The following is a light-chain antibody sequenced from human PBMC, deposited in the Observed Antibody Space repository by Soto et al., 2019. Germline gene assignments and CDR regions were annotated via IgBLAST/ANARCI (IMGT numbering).Light chain of an antibody. CDR1: QSISSW. V-gene: IGKV1-5*01. CDR2: DAS. J-gene: IGKJ4*01. Sequence: DIKMTQSPYTLSASVGDRVTITCRASQSISSWLAWYQQKPGRAPNLLIYDASSLEGGVPSRFSGSGSGTEFTLTIVSLQPDDFATYYCQQYDSYPLTFGGGTKVEVK. CDR3: QQYDSYPLT.